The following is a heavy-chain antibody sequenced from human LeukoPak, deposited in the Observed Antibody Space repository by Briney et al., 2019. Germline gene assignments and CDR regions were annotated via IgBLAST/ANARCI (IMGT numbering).Heavy chain of an antibody. V-gene: IGHV1-69*13. D-gene: IGHD6-13*01. J-gene: IGHJ6*02. CDR1: GYTFTSYG. Sequence: ASVKVSCKASGYTFTSYGISWVRQAPGQGLEWMGGIIPIFGTANYAQKFQGRVTITADESTSTAYMELSSLRSEDTAVYYCAREQFGPEAAAAPYYYYGMDVWGQGTTVTVSS. CDR2: IIPIFGTA. CDR3: AREQFGPEAAAAPYYYYGMDV.